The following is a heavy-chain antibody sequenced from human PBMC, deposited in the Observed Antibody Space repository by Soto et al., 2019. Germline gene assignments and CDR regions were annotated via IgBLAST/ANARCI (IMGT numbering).Heavy chain of an antibody. CDR1: GGFLSESY. V-gene: IGHV4-34*01. Sequence: SETLSLTCAVYGGFLSESYWTWIRQPPGKGLEWTGEINHVGGTNYNPSLKSRVTMSVDTSQNQFSLRLISVTAADTAMYFCVRIRYQLPSSVLWLDPWGQGTPVTVSS. J-gene: IGHJ5*02. D-gene: IGHD3-16*01. CDR2: INHVGGT. CDR3: VRIRYQLPSSVLWLDP.